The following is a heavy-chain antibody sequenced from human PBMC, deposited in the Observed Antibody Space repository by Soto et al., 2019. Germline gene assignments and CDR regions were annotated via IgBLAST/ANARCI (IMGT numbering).Heavy chain of an antibody. Sequence: GSLRLSCAGSGSTFTDFTMTWVRQAPGKGLEWVSAISGDGLSTYYAGSVKGRFTISRDNSKTTLYLQMNSLRAEDTAVYYCARRPDAFDIWGRGTMVTVSS. CDR1: GSTFTDFT. CDR2: ISGDGLST. V-gene: IGHV3-23*01. CDR3: ARRPDAFDI. J-gene: IGHJ3*02.